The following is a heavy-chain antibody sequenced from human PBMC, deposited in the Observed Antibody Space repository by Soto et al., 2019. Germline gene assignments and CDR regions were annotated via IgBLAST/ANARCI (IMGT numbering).Heavy chain of an antibody. Sequence: GSLRLSCAGSGSTFTDFTMTWVRQAPGKGLEWVSAISGDGLSTYYAGSVKGRFTISRDNSKTTLYLQMNSLRAEDTAVYYCARRPDAFDIWGRGTMVTVSS. CDR1: GSTFTDFT. CDR2: ISGDGLST. V-gene: IGHV3-23*01. CDR3: ARRPDAFDI. J-gene: IGHJ3*02.